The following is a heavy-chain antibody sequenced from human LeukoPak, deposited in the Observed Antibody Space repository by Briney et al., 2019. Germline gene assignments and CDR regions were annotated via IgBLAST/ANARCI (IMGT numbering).Heavy chain of an antibody. J-gene: IGHJ4*02. V-gene: IGHV4-4*02. D-gene: IGHD5-18*01. CDR1: GGSISSSNW. CDR3: ARGFGYSYGWFDY. Sequence: SGTQSLTCAVSGGSISSSNWWSWVRQPPGKGLEWIGEIYHSGSTNYNPSLKSRVTISVDKSKNQFSLKLSSVTAADTAVYYCARGFGYSYGWFDYWGQGTLVTVSS. CDR2: IYHSGST.